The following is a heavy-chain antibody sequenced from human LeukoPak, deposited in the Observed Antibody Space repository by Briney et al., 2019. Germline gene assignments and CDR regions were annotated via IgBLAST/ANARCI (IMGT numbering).Heavy chain of an antibody. CDR3: ARRTGSGTTGY. CDR2: VYYSGTT. J-gene: IGHJ4*02. V-gene: IGHV4-39*01. D-gene: IGHD1-26*01. Sequence: PSETLSLTCTVSGGSISSSDSYWGWIRQPPGKGLEWIGSVYYSGTTYYNPSLKSRVTISVDASRNQFSLKLSSVTAADTAVYYCARRTGSGTTGYWGQGALVTVSS. CDR1: GGSISSSDSY.